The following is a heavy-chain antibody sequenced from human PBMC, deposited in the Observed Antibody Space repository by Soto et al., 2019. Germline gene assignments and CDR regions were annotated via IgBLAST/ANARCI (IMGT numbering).Heavy chain of an antibody. Sequence: PXECLKISYKDSGYGFSIHWFAWLRQMPGKGLEWVGIIYPGNSDTMYSPSFQGQVTISADTALSTTYLQWDTLKPSDTAMYFCASDSHCGGGNYPMGGFDRWGQGTMVTVSS. D-gene: IGHD2-15*01. CDR1: GYGFSIHW. CDR3: ASDSHCGGGNYPMGGFDR. J-gene: IGHJ3*02. V-gene: IGHV5-51*01. CDR2: IYPGNSDT.